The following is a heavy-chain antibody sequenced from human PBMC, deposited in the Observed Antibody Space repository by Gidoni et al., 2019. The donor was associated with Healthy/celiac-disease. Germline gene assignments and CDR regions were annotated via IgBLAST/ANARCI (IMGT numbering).Heavy chain of an antibody. CDR2: ISYDGSTK. CDR3: AKDLDRTMYFFDY. J-gene: IGHJ4*02. CDR1: GFTFSIYG. Sequence: QVQVVASGGGVVQPGGSLRLSCAAAGFTFSIYGMHWVRQAPGRGLDWVTFISYDGSTKYYADSVKGRFTISRDNSKNTLYLQMNSLRAEYTAVYYCAKDLDRTMYFFDYWGQGTLVTVSS. D-gene: IGHD3-3*01. V-gene: IGHV3-30*18.